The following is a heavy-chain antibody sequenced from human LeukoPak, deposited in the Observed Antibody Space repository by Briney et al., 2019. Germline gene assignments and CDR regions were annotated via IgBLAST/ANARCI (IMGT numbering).Heavy chain of an antibody. Sequence: WASVKVSCKASGYRFISHYIHWVRQAPGLGPEWLGWMHAGNGNTRYPAKFEGRVTMTRDTYSNTAYMDLTSLTSDDTAIYYCARKGSYCVGGDRYFDFWGQGTLITVSS. CDR1: GYRFISHY. V-gene: IGHV1-2*02. J-gene: IGHJ4*02. CDR2: MHAGNGNT. CDR3: ARKGSYCVGGDRYFDF. D-gene: IGHD2-8*02.